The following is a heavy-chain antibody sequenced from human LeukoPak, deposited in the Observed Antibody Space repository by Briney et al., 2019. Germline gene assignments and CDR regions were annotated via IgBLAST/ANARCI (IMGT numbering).Heavy chain of an antibody. Sequence: GGSLRLSCAASGFTFSSYSMNWVRQAPGKGLEWVSVIYSGGSTYYADSVKGRFTISRDNSKNTLYLQMNSLRAEDTAVYYCARSFGGVIAPFDYWGQGTLVTVSS. CDR3: ARSFGGVIAPFDY. J-gene: IGHJ4*02. CDR1: GFTFSSYS. CDR2: IYSGGST. D-gene: IGHD3-16*02. V-gene: IGHV3-53*01.